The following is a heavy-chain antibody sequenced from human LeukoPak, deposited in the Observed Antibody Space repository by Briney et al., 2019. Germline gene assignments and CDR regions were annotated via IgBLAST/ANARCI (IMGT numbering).Heavy chain of an antibody. Sequence: GGSLRLSCAASGFTFSSYGMHWVRQAPGKGLEWVAVISYDGSNKYYADSVKGRFTISRDNSKNTLYLQMNSLRAEDTAAYYCAKEYRAGFDPWGQGTLVTVSS. V-gene: IGHV3-30*18. D-gene: IGHD2-2*01. CDR1: GFTFSSYG. CDR3: AKEYRAGFDP. CDR2: ISYDGSNK. J-gene: IGHJ5*02.